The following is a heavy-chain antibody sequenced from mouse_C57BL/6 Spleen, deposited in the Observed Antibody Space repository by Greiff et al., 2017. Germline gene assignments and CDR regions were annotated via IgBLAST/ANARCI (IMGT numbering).Heavy chain of an antibody. Sequence: EVMLVESGGGLVKPGGSLKLSCAASGFTFSDYGMHWVRQAPEKGLEWVAYISSGSSTIYYADTVKGRFTISRDNAKNTLFLQMTRLRSEDTAMYYCARTYSSFYYYAMDYWGQGTSVTVSS. J-gene: IGHJ4*01. D-gene: IGHD2-10*01. CDR3: ARTYSSFYYYAMDY. V-gene: IGHV5-17*01. CDR2: ISSGSSTI. CDR1: GFTFSDYG.